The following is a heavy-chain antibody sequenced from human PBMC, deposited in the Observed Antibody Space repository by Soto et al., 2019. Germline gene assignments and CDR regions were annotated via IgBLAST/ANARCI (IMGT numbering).Heavy chain of an antibody. D-gene: IGHD6-6*01. CDR1: GGSISSYY. J-gene: IGHJ5*02. V-gene: IGHV4-59*01. CDR2: IYYSGST. CDR3: ARESSGGYTWFDP. Sequence: KPSETLSLTCTVSGGSISSYYWSWIRQPPGKGLEWIGYIYYSGSTNYNPSLKSRVTISVDTSKNQFSLKLSSVTAADTAVYYCARESSGGYTWFDPLGQGTLGTVSA.